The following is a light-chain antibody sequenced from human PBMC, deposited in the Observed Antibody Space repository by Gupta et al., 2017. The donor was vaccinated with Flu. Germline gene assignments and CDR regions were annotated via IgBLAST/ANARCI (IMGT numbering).Light chain of an antibody. CDR3: QQRSNWLT. V-gene: IGKV3-11*01. CDR2: DAS. J-gene: IGKJ4*01. CDR1: QSVSSY. Sequence: EIVFTQSPATLSLSPGERATLSYRASQSVSSYLAWYQQKPGQAPRLLIYDASNRATGIPDRFSGSGCGTDFTLTSSSLEHEDFAVYYCQQRSNWLTFGGGTKVEIK.